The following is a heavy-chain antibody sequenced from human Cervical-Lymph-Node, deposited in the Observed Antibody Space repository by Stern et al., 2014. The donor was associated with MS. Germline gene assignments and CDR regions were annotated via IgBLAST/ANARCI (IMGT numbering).Heavy chain of an antibody. CDR2: LSSSSRYI. D-gene: IGHD3-16*01. CDR3: ARERKPWDRGDDAFDF. V-gene: IGHV3-21*01. Sequence: VQLVESGGGLVKPGGSLRLSCAASGFTFSTYSMNWVRQAPGKGLEWVSSLSSSSRYIYYADSLKGRFTISRDNPKNSLYLQMDSLKAEDTAVYYCARERKPWDRGDDAFDFWGQGTMVTVSS. J-gene: IGHJ3*01. CDR1: GFTFSTYS.